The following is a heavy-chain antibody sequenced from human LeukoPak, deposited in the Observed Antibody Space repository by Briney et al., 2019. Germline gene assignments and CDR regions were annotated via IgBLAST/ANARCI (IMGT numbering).Heavy chain of an antibody. J-gene: IGHJ4*02. CDR1: GGSFSGYY. Sequence: SETLSLTCAVYGGSFSGYYWSWIRQPPGKGLEWIGEINHSGSTNYNPSLKSRVTISVDTSKNQFSLKLSSVTAADTAVYYCALEYYDSSGPNHYWGQGTLVTVSS. V-gene: IGHV4-34*01. CDR2: INHSGST. CDR3: ALEYYDSSGPNHY. D-gene: IGHD3-22*01.